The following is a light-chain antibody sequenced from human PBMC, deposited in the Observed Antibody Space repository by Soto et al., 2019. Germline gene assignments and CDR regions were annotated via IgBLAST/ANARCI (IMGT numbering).Light chain of an antibody. J-gene: IGKJ1*01. CDR1: QSVSGRY. CDR2: GAS. CDR3: QQYGTTPST. Sequence: EIVLTQSPGTLSLSPGERATLSCRASQSVSGRYLAWYQQKPGQAPRPLIYGASSRASGIPDRFSGSGSGTDFTLTTSRLEPEDFAVDYCQQYGTTPSTLGQGPKVDSK. V-gene: IGKV3-20*01.